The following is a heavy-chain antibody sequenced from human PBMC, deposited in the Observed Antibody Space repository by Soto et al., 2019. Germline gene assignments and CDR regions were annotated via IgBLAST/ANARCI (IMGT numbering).Heavy chain of an antibody. V-gene: IGHV4-59*08. J-gene: IGHJ4*02. Sequence: SETLSLTCIFSGGSISNYYWSWIRQPPGKGLEWIGYIYYSGSTNYNPSLTSRVTISVDTSKNQFSLKLSSVTAADTAVYYCARHRYSSGVYYFDYWGQGTLLTVSS. CDR2: IYYSGST. CDR1: GGSISNYY. D-gene: IGHD5-18*01. CDR3: ARHRYSSGVYYFDY.